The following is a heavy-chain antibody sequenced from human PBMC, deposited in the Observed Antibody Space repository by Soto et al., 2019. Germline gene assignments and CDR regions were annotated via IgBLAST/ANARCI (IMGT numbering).Heavy chain of an antibody. V-gene: IGHV3-7*05. D-gene: IGHD3-16*01. J-gene: IGHJ4*02. CDR3: ASFPFGGALWY. CDR1: GFTFSNYW. Sequence: GGSLRLSCAASGFTFSNYWMSWVRQAPGKGLEWVANIKQDGREKYYVDSVKGRFTISRDNAKNSLYLQMNSLRAEDTAMYYCASFPFGGALWYWGQGTLVTVSS. CDR2: IKQDGREK.